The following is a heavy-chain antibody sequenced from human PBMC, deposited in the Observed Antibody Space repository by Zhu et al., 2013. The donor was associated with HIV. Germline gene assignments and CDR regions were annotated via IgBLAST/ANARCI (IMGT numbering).Heavy chain of an antibody. Sequence: EVQLVESGGGLVQPGGSLRLSCAASGFTFSSYSMNWVRQAPGKGLEWVSYISSSSSTIYYADSVKGRFTISRDNAKNSLYLQMNSLRAEDTAVYYCARDPTVDTAMVSDWYFDLWGRGTLVTVSS. CDR3: ARDPTVDTAMVSDWYFDL. V-gene: IGHV3-48*04. J-gene: IGHJ2*01. CDR2: ISSSSSTI. CDR1: GFTFSSYS. D-gene: IGHD5-18*01.